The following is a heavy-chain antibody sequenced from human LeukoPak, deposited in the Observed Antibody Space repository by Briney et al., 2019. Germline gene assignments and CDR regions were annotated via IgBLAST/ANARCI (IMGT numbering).Heavy chain of an antibody. CDR3: ARRQIGYCSSTSCYGWFDP. CDR2: IYYSGST. V-gene: IGHV4-39*01. CDR1: GGSISSSSYY. D-gene: IGHD2-2*01. J-gene: IGHJ5*02. Sequence: SETLSLTCTVSGGSISSSSYYWGWIRQPPGKGLEWIGSIYYSGSTYYNPSLKSRVTISVDTSKNQFSLKLSSVTAADTAVYYCARRQIGYCSSTSCYGWFDPWGQGTLVTVSS.